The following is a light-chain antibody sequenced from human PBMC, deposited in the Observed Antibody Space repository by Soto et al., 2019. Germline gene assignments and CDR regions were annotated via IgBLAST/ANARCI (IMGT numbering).Light chain of an antibody. Sequence: EIVMTQSPATLSVSPGERATLSCRASQSVSSNLAWYQQKPGQAPRLLIYGASTRATGIPARFSGSGSGTEFTLTISSLQSEDSAVYYCQQYNNWPRGTFGQGTKVEIK. CDR2: GAS. CDR3: QQYNNWPRGT. V-gene: IGKV3-15*01. J-gene: IGKJ1*01. CDR1: QSVSSN.